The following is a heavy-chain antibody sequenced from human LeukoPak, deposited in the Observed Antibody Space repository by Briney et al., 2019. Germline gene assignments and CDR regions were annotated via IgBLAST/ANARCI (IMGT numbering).Heavy chain of an antibody. CDR3: ARQVVGGSYRDPYYFDY. CDR1: GGSISSSNW. Sequence: PSGTLSLTCAVSGGSISSSNWWSWVRQPPGKGLEWIGEIYHSGSTNYNPSLKSRVTISVDKSKNQFSLKLSSVTAADTAVYYCARQVVGGSYRDPYYFDYWGQGTLVTVSS. D-gene: IGHD3-16*02. CDR2: IYHSGST. J-gene: IGHJ4*02. V-gene: IGHV4-4*02.